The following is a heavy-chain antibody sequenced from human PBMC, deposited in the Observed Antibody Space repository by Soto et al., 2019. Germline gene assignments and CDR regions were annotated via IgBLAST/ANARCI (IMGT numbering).Heavy chain of an antibody. V-gene: IGHV3-30*02. D-gene: IGHD6-19*01. J-gene: IGHJ4*02. CDR3: ARDRLARGIPVAGRIDY. CDR1: GFIFNSYA. CDR2: TRYDGNNE. Sequence: GGSLRLSCVASGFIFNSYAMHWVRQAPGKGLEWVALTRYDGNNEYYADSVKGRFTISRDDADNSLYLQMNSLRVEDTAVYYCARDRLARGIPVAGRIDYWGQGALVTVSS.